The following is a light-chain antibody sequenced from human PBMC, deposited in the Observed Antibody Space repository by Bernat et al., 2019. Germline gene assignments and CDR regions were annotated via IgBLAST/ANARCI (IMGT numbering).Light chain of an antibody. Sequence: QSALPQPRSVSGSPGQSVTISCTGTSRDVGTYKYVSWYQQHPGKAPKVMIYDVSNRPSGVPDRFSGSKSGNTASLTISGLQADDEADYYCCSYAGSFNWVFGGGTKVTVL. CDR2: DVS. CDR3: CSYAGSFNWV. V-gene: IGLV2-11*01. J-gene: IGLJ3*02. CDR1: SRDVGTYKY.